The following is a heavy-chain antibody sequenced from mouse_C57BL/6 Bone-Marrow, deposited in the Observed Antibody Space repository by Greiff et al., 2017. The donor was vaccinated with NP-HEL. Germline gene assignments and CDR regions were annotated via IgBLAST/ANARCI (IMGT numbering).Heavy chain of an antibody. Sequence: EVQLVESGGGLVKPGGSLKLSCAASGFTFSSYAMSLVRLTPETRLEWVTTSSDGGSYTYYPDNVKVRFTKSRENAKNNLYLQMSHLKSEDTAMYYCGRIPYYYGSNYAMDYWGQGTSVTVSS. V-gene: IGHV5-4*01. CDR1: GFTFSSYA. D-gene: IGHD1-1*01. CDR3: GRIPYYYGSNYAMDY. CDR2: SSDGGSYT. J-gene: IGHJ4*01.